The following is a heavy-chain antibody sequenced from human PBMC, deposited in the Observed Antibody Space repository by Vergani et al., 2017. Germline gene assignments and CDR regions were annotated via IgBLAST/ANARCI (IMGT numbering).Heavy chain of an antibody. CDR1: GFTFSSYG. CDR2: IRYDGSNK. V-gene: IGHV3-30*02. Sequence: QVQLVESGGGVVQPGGSLRLSCAASGFTFSSYGMHWVRQAPGKGLGWVAFIRYDGSNKYYADSVKGRFPISRDNSKNTLYLQMNSLRAEDTAVYYCAKDYWFDPWGQGTLVTVSS. CDR3: AKDYWFDP. J-gene: IGHJ5*02.